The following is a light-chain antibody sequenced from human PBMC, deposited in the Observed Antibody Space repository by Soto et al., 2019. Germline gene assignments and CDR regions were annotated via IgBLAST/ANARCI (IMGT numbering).Light chain of an antibody. CDR2: DAS. CDR1: QSVSSY. CDR3: QQRSNLPGT. J-gene: IGKJ1*01. V-gene: IGKV3-11*01. Sequence: EIVLTQSPATLSLSPGERATLSCRASQSVSSYLAWYQQKPGQAPRLLIYDASNRATGIPARFSGSGSGTDFTLTICRLEPEDFAVYYCQQRSNLPGTFGQGTKLEIK.